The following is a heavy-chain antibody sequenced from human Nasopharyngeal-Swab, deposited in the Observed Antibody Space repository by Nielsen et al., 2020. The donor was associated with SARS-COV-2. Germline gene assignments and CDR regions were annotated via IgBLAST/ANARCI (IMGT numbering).Heavy chain of an antibody. J-gene: IGHJ4*02. CDR2: ISLSGPTK. CDR1: GFTFSDYY. Sequence: GESLKISCSASGFTFSDYYLTWVRQTPGKGLQWVSHISLSGPTKYSADSVKGRFTISRDNARNTLLLQMSSLTADVTAIYYCARAPAGVAVPLIDYWGQGTLVTVSS. CDR3: ARAPAGVAVPLIDY. V-gene: IGHV3-11*01. D-gene: IGHD3-3*01.